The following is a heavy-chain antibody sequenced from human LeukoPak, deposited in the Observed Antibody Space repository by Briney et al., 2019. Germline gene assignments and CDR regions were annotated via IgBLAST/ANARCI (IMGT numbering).Heavy chain of an antibody. CDR1: GYTFTGYY. D-gene: IGHD2-2*01. CDR2: INPNSGGT. J-gene: IGHJ4*02. CDR3: ARDPGYCSSTSCSPSGHFDY. V-gene: IGHV1-2*02. Sequence: GASVKVSCKASGYTFTGYYMHWVRQAPGQGLEWMGWINPNSGGTNYAQKFQGRVTMTRDTSISTAYMELSRLRSDDTAVYYCARDPGYCSSTSCSPSGHFDYWGQGTLVTVSS.